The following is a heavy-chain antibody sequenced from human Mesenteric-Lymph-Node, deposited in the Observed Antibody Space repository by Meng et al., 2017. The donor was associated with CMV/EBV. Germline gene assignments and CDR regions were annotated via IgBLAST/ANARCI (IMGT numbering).Heavy chain of an antibody. CDR3: ARSLGYCSSTSCSNWFDP. CDR1: TFSSYA. J-gene: IGHJ5*02. V-gene: IGHV3-30-3*01. Sequence: TFSSYAMHWVRQAPGKGLEWVAVISYDGSNKYYADSVKGRFTISRDNSKNTLYLQMNSLRAEDTAVYYCARSLGYCSSTSCSNWFDPWGQGTLVTVSS. CDR2: ISYDGSNK. D-gene: IGHD2-2*01.